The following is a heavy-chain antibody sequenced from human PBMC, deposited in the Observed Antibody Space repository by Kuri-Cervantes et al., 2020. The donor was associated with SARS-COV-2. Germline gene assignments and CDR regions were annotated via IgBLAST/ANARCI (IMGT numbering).Heavy chain of an antibody. CDR3: ARPGGFLDV. J-gene: IGHJ6*04. D-gene: IGHD4-23*01. Sequence: SETLSLTCAFYGESFSGYYWNWIRQSPGKGLEWIGEVNHRGSTNYNPSLKSRVTISVDTSSKQFSLNLISVTAADTAVYYCARPGGFLDVWGKGTTVTVSS. V-gene: IGHV4-34*01. CDR1: GESFSGYY. CDR2: VNHRGST.